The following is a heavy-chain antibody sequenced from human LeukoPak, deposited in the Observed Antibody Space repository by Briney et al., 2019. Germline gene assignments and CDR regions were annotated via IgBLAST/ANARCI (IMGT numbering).Heavy chain of an antibody. V-gene: IGHV3-74*01. CDR2: INEDESFA. Sequence: PGGSLRLSCAASGFTFSSYWMHWVRQAPGKGLVWVSRINEDESFASYADSVRGRFTVSRDNAQNTLYLQMSSLTAEDTAMYYCTRDLVMVNTPGDDFDYWGQGTLVTVSS. D-gene: IGHD3-22*01. CDR3: TRDLVMVNTPGDDFDY. J-gene: IGHJ4*02. CDR1: GFTFSSYW.